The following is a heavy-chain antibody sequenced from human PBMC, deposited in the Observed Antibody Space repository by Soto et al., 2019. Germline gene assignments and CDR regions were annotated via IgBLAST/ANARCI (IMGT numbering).Heavy chain of an antibody. V-gene: IGHV4-31*03. CDR2: IYYIRST. CDR3: ARQRERNDFWAGGSGRPYYFDY. D-gene: IGHD3-3*01. Sequence: SETLSLTCTVSGDSISSGGFCWSWIRHHPGKGLEWIGYIYYIRSTYYNPSLKSRVTISVDTSKNQFSLKLSSVTAADTAVYYCARQRERNDFWAGGSGRPYYFDYWGQGTLVTVSS. J-gene: IGHJ4*02. CDR1: GDSISSGGFC.